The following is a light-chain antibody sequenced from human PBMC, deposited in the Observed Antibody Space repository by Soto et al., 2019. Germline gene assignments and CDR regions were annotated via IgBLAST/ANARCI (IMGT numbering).Light chain of an antibody. V-gene: IGKV3-15*01. J-gene: IGKJ2*01. Sequence: EIVRTQSPATLSVSPGERVTLSCRASQSVSTNLAWYQQKPGQAPRLLIYEIFIRATGVPARFSGSGSGTDFTLTISSLQSEAFAVYYGKQYNNWYAFGQGTKLEIK. CDR3: KQYNNWYA. CDR2: EIF. CDR1: QSVSTN.